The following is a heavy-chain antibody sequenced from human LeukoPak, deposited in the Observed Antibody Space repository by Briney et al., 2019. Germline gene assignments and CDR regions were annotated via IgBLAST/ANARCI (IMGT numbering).Heavy chain of an antibody. Sequence: GGSLRLSCAASGFTFSSYGMHWVRQAPGKGLEWVAVISYDGSNKYYADSVKGRFTISRDNSKNTLYLQMNSLRAEDTAVYYCAKVIGTYYDSSGYPSCFDYWGQGTLVTVSS. J-gene: IGHJ4*02. V-gene: IGHV3-30*18. CDR3: AKVIGTYYDSSGYPSCFDY. D-gene: IGHD3-22*01. CDR2: ISYDGSNK. CDR1: GFTFSSYG.